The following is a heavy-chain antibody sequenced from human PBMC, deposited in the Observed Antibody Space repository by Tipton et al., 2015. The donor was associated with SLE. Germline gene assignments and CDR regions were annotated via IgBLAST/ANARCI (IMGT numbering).Heavy chain of an antibody. D-gene: IGHD6-19*01. Sequence: SLRLSCAASGLTFNDYYMNWIRQAPGKELEWVSYIDRSGSYTNYADSVKGRFTISRDNAKNSLYLQMNSLRAEDTAVYYCARDRRQWLALDYWGQGTLVTVSS. CDR2: IDRSGSYT. J-gene: IGHJ4*02. CDR3: ARDRRQWLALDY. CDR1: GLTFNDYY. V-gene: IGHV3-11*06.